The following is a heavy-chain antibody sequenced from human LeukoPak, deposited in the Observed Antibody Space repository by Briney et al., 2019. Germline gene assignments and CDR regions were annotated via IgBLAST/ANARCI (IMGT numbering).Heavy chain of an antibody. CDR1: GFTLRRYD. CDR3: VRGIGNYYDSGASNS. CDR2: IGSAGDT. D-gene: IGHD3-10*01. J-gene: IGHJ4*02. Sequence: GGSLRPSCATSGFTLRRYDMHWVRQATGKGLEWVSAIGSAGDTYYPGSVKGRFTMSRDDAKNSLYLQMNSLRAGDTAVYYCVRGIGNYYDSGASNSWGQGTLVTVSS. V-gene: IGHV3-13*04.